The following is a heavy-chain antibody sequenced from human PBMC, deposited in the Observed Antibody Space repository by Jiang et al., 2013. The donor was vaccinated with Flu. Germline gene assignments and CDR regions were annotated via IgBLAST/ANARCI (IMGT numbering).Heavy chain of an antibody. V-gene: IGHV4-59*01. CDR3: ARDVLRSSGWYGMDV. D-gene: IGHD6-19*01. CDR2: SITVEAP. Sequence: SISTNSWSWIRQSHGRDWSGLGMSITVEAPTSTPPSTSRVTVSLDTSKNQFSLKLRFVTAADTAVYYCARDVLRSSGWYGMDVWGQGTTVTVSS. CDR1: SISTNS. J-gene: IGHJ6*02.